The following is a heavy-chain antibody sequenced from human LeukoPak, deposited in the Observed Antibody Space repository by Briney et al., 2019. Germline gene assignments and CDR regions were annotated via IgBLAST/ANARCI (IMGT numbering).Heavy chain of an antibody. V-gene: IGHV4-59*01. CDR3: ASTTTYYYGSGSQYYFDY. Sequence: PSETLSLTCTVPGGSISSYYWSWIRQPPGKGLEWIGYIYFIGSTNYNPSLKSRVTISVDTSKNQFSLKLSSVTAADTAVYYCASTTTYYYGSGSQYYFDYWGQGTLVTVSS. J-gene: IGHJ4*02. D-gene: IGHD3-10*01. CDR1: GGSISSYY. CDR2: IYFIGST.